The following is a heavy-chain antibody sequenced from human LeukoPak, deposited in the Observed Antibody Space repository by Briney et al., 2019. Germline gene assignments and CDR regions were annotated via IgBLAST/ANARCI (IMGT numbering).Heavy chain of an antibody. D-gene: IGHD6-13*01. Sequence: SETLSLTCTVSGGSISSYYWSWIRQPPGKGLEWIGYIYYSGSTNYNPSLKSRVTISVDTSKNQFSLKLSSVTAADTAVYYCERREQQLVRGAFDIWGQGTMVTVSS. CDR2: IYYSGST. V-gene: IGHV4-59*08. CDR3: ERREQQLVRGAFDI. J-gene: IGHJ3*02. CDR1: GGSISSYY.